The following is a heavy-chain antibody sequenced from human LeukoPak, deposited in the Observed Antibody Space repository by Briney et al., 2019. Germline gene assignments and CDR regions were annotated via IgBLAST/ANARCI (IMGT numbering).Heavy chain of an antibody. D-gene: IGHD6-19*01. J-gene: IGHJ4*02. CDR1: GGSISISF. CDR3: ARQTASGWYPFDH. Sequence: SETLSLTCTVSGGSISISFWSWIRQPPGKGLEWIGYIYDSGSTNYNPSLKSRVTMSIDTSKNQFSLKLSSVTAADTAVHYCARQTASGWYPFDHWGQGTLVTVSS. V-gene: IGHV4-59*08. CDR2: IYDSGST.